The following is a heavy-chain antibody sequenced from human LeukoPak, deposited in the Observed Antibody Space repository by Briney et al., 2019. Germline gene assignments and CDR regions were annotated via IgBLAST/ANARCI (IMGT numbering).Heavy chain of an antibody. V-gene: IGHV3-30*03. Sequence: GGSLRLSCAASGFTFSSYGMHWVRQAPGKGLEWVAVISYDGSNKYYADSVKGRFTISRDNSKNTLYLQMNSLRAEDTAVYYCARDGDPNCSGGSCYFYYYYYGMDVWGKGTTVAVSS. CDR3: ARDGDPNCSGGSCYFYYYYYGMDV. J-gene: IGHJ6*04. CDR1: GFTFSSYG. D-gene: IGHD2-15*01. CDR2: ISYDGSNK.